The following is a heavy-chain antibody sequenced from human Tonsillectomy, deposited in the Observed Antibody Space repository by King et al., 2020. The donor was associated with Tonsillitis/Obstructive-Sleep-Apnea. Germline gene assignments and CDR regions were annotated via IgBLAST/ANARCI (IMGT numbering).Heavy chain of an antibody. CDR1: GYSFTSYW. V-gene: IGHV5-10-1*01. CDR2: IDPSDSYT. D-gene: IGHD6-13*01. CDR3: ARVAAAGTVVYNWFDP. Sequence: EAQLVQSGAEVKKPGESLRISCKGSGYSFTSYWISWVRQMPGKGLEWMGRIDPSDSYTNYSPSFQGHVTISADKSISTAYLQWSSLKASDTAMYYCARVAAAGTVVYNWFDPWGQGTLVTVSS. J-gene: IGHJ5*02.